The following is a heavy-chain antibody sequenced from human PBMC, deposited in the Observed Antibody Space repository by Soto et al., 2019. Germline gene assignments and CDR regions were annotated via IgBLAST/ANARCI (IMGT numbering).Heavy chain of an antibody. Sequence: QVQLVQSGAEVKKPGASVKVSCKTSGYTFNNYGISWVRQAPGQGLEWMGWISDYNGNTNYPQKVQGRVTMTTDTSTKTVYMGLTGLVSDDTAVYYCARDGYYDSGSYGMDVWGRGTTVTVSS. CDR2: ISDYNGNT. CDR3: ARDGYYDSGSYGMDV. J-gene: IGHJ6*02. V-gene: IGHV1-18*01. D-gene: IGHD3-10*01. CDR1: GYTFNNYG.